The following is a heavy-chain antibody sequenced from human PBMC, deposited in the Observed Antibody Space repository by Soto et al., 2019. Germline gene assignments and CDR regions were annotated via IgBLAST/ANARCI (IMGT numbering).Heavy chain of an antibody. Sequence: QVQLVQSGAEVKEPGASVTISCKTSGYIFTTYFIHWVRQAPGQGLEWVGIIHPNSGSTKYTSRFQGRVAMTRDTSTDTVYLELRSLRSDDTAIYYCVRDRADAGYQLMWSWFDPWGQGTLVTVSS. D-gene: IGHD2-21*01. CDR2: IHPNSGST. J-gene: IGHJ5*02. V-gene: IGHV1-46*01. CDR1: GYIFTTYF. CDR3: VRDRADAGYQLMWSWFDP.